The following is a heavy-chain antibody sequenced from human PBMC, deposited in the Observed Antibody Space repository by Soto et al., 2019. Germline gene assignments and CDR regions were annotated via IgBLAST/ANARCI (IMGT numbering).Heavy chain of an antibody. J-gene: IGHJ4*02. CDR1: GFTFGDYA. CDR3: AKAGIVVVVAAPYYFDY. CDR2: IRSKAYGGTT. Sequence: GGSLRLSCTASGFTFGDYAMSWFRQAPGKGLEWVGFIRSKAYGGTTEYAASVKGRFTISRDDSKSIAYLQMNSLKTEDTAVYYCAKAGIVVVVAAPYYFDYWGQGTLVTVSS. D-gene: IGHD2-15*01. V-gene: IGHV3-49*03.